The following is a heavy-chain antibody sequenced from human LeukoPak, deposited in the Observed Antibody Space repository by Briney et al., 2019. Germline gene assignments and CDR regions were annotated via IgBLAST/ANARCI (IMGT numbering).Heavy chain of an antibody. D-gene: IGHD1-1*01. CDR2: ISAYNGNT. J-gene: IGHJ6*03. CDR3: ARVEREGYYYYYYYMDV. V-gene: IGHV1-18*01. Sequence: SVKVSCKASGYTFTSYGISWVRQAPGQGLEWMGWISAYNGNTNYAQKLQGRVTMTTDTSTSTAYMELRSLRSDDTAVYYCARVEREGYYYYYYYMDVWGKGTTVTVSS. CDR1: GYTFTSYG.